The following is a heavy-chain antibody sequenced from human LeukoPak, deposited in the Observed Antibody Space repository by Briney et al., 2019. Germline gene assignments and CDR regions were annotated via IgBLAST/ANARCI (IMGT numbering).Heavy chain of an antibody. J-gene: IGHJ4*02. D-gene: IGHD6-19*01. Sequence: SETLSLTCTVSGGFISSYYWSWIRQPPGKGLEWIGYIHYNGNTNYNPSLKSRVTISVDTSKNQFSLKVTSVTAADTAVYYCARDSGPRFDYWGQGTLVTVSS. CDR3: ARDSGPRFDY. CDR2: IHYNGNT. V-gene: IGHV4-59*01. CDR1: GGFISSYY.